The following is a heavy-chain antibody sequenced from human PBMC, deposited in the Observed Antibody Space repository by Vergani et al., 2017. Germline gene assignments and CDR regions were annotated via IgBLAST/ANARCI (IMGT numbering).Heavy chain of an antibody. CDR1: GFTFSSYS. V-gene: IGHV3-48*01. CDR2: ISSSSSTI. CDR3: ARDKLAYGGGDCYFYYYGMDV. D-gene: IGHD2-21*02. Sequence: EVQLVESGGGLVQPGGSLRLSCAASGFTFSSYSMNWVRQAPGKGLEWVSYISSSSSTIYYADSVKGRFTISRDNAKNSLYLQMNSLRAEDTAVYYCARDKLAYGGGDCYFYYYGMDVWGQGTTVTVSS. J-gene: IGHJ6*02.